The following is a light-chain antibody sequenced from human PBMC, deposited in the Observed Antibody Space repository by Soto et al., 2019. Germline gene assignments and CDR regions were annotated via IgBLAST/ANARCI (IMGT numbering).Light chain of an antibody. CDR2: AAS. CDR1: QSVSSSH. Sequence: EIVLTQSPGTLSLSPGERATLSCRASQSVSSSHLAWYQQKPGQAPRLLIYAASIRATGIPDRFSGSGSGTDFTLTISRLEPADFAVYYCQQYGSSPQTFGRGTKVEIK. V-gene: IGKV3-20*01. J-gene: IGKJ1*01. CDR3: QQYGSSPQT.